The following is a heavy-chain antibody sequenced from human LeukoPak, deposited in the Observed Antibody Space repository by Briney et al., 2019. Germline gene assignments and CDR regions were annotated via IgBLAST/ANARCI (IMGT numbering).Heavy chain of an antibody. CDR2: INHSGST. Sequence: SETLSLTCAVYGGSFSGYYWSWIRQPPGKGLEWIGEINHSGSTNYNPSLKSRVTISVDTSKNQFSLKLSSVTAADTAVYYCARGGEAARRSYYYYMDVWGKGTTVTVSS. J-gene: IGHJ6*03. CDR1: GGSFSGYY. D-gene: IGHD6-6*01. CDR3: ARGGEAARRSYYYYMDV. V-gene: IGHV4-34*01.